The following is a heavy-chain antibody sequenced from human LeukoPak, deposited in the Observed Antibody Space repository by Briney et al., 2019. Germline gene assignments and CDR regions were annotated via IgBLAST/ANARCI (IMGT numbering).Heavy chain of an antibody. D-gene: IGHD2-15*01. V-gene: IGHV4-4*07. CDR3: ARGDDIVVVVAATVGGFDI. Sequence: SQTLSLTCTVSGGSISSYYWSWIRQPAGKGLEWIGRIYTSGSTNYNPSLKSRVTMSVDTSKNQFSLKLSSVTAADTAVYYCARGDDIVVVVAATVGGFDIWGQGTMVTVSS. CDR1: GGSISSYY. J-gene: IGHJ3*02. CDR2: IYTSGST.